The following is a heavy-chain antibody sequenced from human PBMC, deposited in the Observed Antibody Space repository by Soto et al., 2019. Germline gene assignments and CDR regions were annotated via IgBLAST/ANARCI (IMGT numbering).Heavy chain of an antibody. CDR3: ATTRGLAVGGSFDY. CDR2: FYDGNT. J-gene: IGHJ4*02. V-gene: IGHV4-39*01. Sequence: SETLSLTCIVSGGSITRRSSDWAWIRQPPGKGLEWVGTFYDGNTYHNSSLRSRITIAVDTSKNQFSLKLNSVAAADTAFYYWATTRGLAVGGSFDYWGQGMLVTFSS. CDR1: GGSITRRSSD. D-gene: IGHD3-10*01.